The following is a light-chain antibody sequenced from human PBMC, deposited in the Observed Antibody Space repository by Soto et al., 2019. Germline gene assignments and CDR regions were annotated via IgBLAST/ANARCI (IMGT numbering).Light chain of an antibody. CDR2: EVS. CDR1: SSDVGGYKY. J-gene: IGLJ1*01. CDR3: ASYTSSSTSVI. V-gene: IGLV2-14*01. Sequence: QSVLTQPASVSGSPGQSITISCTGTSSDVGGYKYVSWYQQHPDKAPKLIIFEVSNRPSGISSRFSGSKSGNTASLTISGLQADDEADYYCASYTSSSTSVIFGTGTKVTVL.